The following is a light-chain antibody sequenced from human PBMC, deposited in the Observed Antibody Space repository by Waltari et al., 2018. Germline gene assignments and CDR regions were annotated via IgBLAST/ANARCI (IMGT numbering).Light chain of an antibody. CDR3: QQYNNWPRA. V-gene: IGKV3-15*01. J-gene: IGKJ1*01. Sequence: DIVMTQSPAPLSVSPGERATLSYRASQSVSSNLACYQQKPGQAPRLLIYGASTRATGIPVRFSGSGSGTEFTLSISSLQSEDFAVYYCQQYNNWPRAFGQGTKVEIK. CDR2: GAS. CDR1: QSVSSN.